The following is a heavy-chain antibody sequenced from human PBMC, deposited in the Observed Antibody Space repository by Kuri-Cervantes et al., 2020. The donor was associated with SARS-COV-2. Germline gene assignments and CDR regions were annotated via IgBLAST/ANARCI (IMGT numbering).Heavy chain of an antibody. CDR2: ISGSGGST. CDR3: ANTPLVDAFDI. CDR1: GFTFSSYV. V-gene: IGHV3-23*01. J-gene: IGHJ3*02. Sequence: GGSLRLSCAASGFTFSSYVMSWVRQAPGKGLEWVSAISGSGGSTYYADSVKGRFTISRDNSKNTLYLQMNSLRAEDTAVNYCANTPLVDAFDIWGQGTMVTVSS. D-gene: IGHD2-8*02.